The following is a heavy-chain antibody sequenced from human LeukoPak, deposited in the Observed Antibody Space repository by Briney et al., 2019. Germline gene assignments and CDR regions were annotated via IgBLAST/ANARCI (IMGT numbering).Heavy chain of an antibody. V-gene: IGHV3-30*02. CDR3: AKEGALPLYYYDSSGSRDYFDY. CDR2: IRYDGSNK. CDR1: GFTFSSYG. D-gene: IGHD3-22*01. Sequence: PEGSLRLSCAASGFTFSSYGMHWVRQAPGKGLEWVAFIRYDGSNKYYADSVKGRFTISRDNSKNTLYLQMNSLRAEDTSVYYCAKEGALPLYYYDSSGSRDYFDYWGQGTLVTVSS. J-gene: IGHJ4*02.